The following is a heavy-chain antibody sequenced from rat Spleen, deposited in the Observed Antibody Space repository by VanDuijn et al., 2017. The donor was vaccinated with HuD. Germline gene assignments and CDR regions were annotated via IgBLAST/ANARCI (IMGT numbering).Heavy chain of an antibody. Sequence: EVQLVESGGGLVQPGRSMKLSCAASGFTFSDYYMAWVRQAPKKGLEWVATISTRGGSTYYRDSVKGRFTISRDNAKSTLSLQMNILRSEDTATYYCATDGYYDGTYYSVYIMDAWGQGASVTVSS. CDR1: GFTFSDYY. CDR2: ISTRGGST. CDR3: ATDGYYDGTYYSVYIMDA. V-gene: IGHV5-25*01. D-gene: IGHD1-12*02. J-gene: IGHJ4*01.